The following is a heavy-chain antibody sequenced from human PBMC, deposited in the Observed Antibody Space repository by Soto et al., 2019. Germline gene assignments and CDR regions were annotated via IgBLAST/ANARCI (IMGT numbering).Heavy chain of an antibody. D-gene: IGHD5-18*01. Sequence: SETLSLTCAVSGGSISSSNWWSWVRQPPGKGLEWIGEIYHSGSTNYNPSLKSRVTISVDKSKNQFSLKLSSVTAADTAVYYCARQGYSYGSVRGVWFDPWGQGTLVTVSS. J-gene: IGHJ5*02. CDR3: ARQGYSYGSVRGVWFDP. CDR2: IYHSGST. CDR1: GGSISSSNW. V-gene: IGHV4-4*02.